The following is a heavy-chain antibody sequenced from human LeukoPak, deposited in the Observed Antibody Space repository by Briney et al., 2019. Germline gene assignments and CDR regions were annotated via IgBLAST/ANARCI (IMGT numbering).Heavy chain of an antibody. J-gene: IGHJ1*01. CDR3: AIGGEGSGTYFGH. CDR1: GFSFDRYE. CDR2: VSANGATT. Sequence: GGTLRLSCAASGFSFDRYELNWFRRAPPRGRVGILYVSANGATTYYAESVRGRFSISRDNAKTSLSLQMNSLRVEDTAVYYCAIGGEGSGTYFGHWGQGTLVTVFS. D-gene: IGHD1-26*01. V-gene: IGHV3-48*03.